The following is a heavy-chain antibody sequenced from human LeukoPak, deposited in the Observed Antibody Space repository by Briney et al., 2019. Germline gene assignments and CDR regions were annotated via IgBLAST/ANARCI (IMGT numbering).Heavy chain of an antibody. Sequence: SETLSLTCTVSGGSISSYYWSWIRQPPGKGLEWIGYIYYSGSTNYNPSLKSRVTISVDTSKNQFSLKLSSVTAADTAVYYCARGARTHRAYYYDSSGYSNWFDPWGQGTLVTVSS. D-gene: IGHD3-22*01. J-gene: IGHJ5*02. V-gene: IGHV4-59*01. CDR3: ARGARTHRAYYYDSSGYSNWFDP. CDR1: GGSISSYY. CDR2: IYYSGST.